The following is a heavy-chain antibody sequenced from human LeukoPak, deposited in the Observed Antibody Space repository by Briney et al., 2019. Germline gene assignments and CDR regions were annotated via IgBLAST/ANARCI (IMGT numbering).Heavy chain of an antibody. CDR2: IIPIFGIA. Sequence: SVEVSCKASGGTFSSYEISWVRQAPGQGLEWMGGIIPIFGIANYAQKFQGRVTIIADESTSTAYMELSSLRSEDTAVYYCARIYCSGGSCYHSRGIFDIWGQGTMVTVSS. V-gene: IGHV1-69*13. J-gene: IGHJ3*02. CDR3: ARIYCSGGSCYHSRGIFDI. D-gene: IGHD2-15*01. CDR1: GGTFSSYE.